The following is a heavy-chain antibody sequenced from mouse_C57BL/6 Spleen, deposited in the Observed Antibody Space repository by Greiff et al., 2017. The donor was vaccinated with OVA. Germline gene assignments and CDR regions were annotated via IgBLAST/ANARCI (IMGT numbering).Heavy chain of an antibody. CDR2: IRSKSNNYAT. CDR1: GFSFNTYA. V-gene: IGHV10-1*01. J-gene: IGHJ1*03. Sequence: EVKLVESGGGLVQPKGSLKLSCAASGFSFNTYAMNWVRQAPGKGLEWVARIRSKSNNYATYYADSVKDRFTISRDDSESMLYLQMNNLKTEDTAMYYCVRRGYYGSRGYFDVWGTGTTVTVSS. D-gene: IGHD1-1*01. CDR3: VRRGYYGSRGYFDV.